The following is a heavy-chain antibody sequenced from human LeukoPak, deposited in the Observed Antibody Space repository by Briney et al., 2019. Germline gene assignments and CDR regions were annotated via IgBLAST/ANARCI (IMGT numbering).Heavy chain of an antibody. D-gene: IGHD1-26*01. CDR1: GFTFSSYA. CDR3: AKSPSRSTVTWFDY. V-gene: IGHV3-23*01. J-gene: IGHJ4*01. Sequence: GGSLRLSCAASGFTFSSYAMSWVRQAPGKGLECVSGISGSGGSTFDADSVKGRFTISRDNSKNTLSLQLNSLTAEDSAVYYCAKSPSRSTVTWFDYWGQGTLVTVSS. CDR2: ISGSGGST.